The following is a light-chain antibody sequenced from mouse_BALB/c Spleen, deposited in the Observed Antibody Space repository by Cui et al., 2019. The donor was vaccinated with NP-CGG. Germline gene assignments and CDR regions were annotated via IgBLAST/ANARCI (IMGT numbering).Light chain of an antibody. Sequence: QAVVLQESALTTSPGETVTLTCRSSTGAVTTSNYANWVQEKPDHLFTGLIGGTNNRAPGVPARFSGSLIGDKAALTITGAQTDDEAIYFCALWYSNHWVFGGGTKLTVL. CDR2: GTN. CDR1: TGAVTTSNY. V-gene: IGLV1*01. J-gene: IGLJ1*01. CDR3: ALWYSNHWV.